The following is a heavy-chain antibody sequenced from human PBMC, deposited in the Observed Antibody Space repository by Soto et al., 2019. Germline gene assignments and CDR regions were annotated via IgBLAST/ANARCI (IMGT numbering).Heavy chain of an antibody. D-gene: IGHD3-3*01. V-gene: IGHV4-4*07. J-gene: IGHJ6*02. CDR3: ARVLTIFGVDYYGMDV. CDR2: IYASGST. CDR1: GGSFSSYY. Sequence: TVSGGSFSSYYWSWIRQPAGKGLEWIGRIYASGSTNYNPSLKSRATISVDTSKNQFSLKLSSVTAADTAVYYCARVLTIFGVDYYGMDVWGQGTTVTVSS.